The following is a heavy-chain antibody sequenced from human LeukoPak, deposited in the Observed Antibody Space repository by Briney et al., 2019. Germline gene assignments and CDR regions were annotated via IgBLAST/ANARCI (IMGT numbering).Heavy chain of an antibody. Sequence: PGGSLRLSCAVSGFTFRSYWMAWVRQAPGKGLEWVANIQQDGSEKYYVDSVKGRFTISRDNAKNTLFLQMNSLGVEDTAVYFCARVSGGWYLVDYWGQGTLVTVSS. V-gene: IGHV3-7*05. D-gene: IGHD6-19*01. CDR1: GFTFRSYW. CDR3: ARVSGGWYLVDY. CDR2: IQQDGSEK. J-gene: IGHJ4*02.